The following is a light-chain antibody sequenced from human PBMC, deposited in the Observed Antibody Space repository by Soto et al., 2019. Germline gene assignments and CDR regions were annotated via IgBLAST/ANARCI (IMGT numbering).Light chain of an antibody. CDR2: DAS. J-gene: IGKJ1*01. CDR1: QSISNH. Sequence: DVQMTQSPSCLCESVEDRFIITCRASQSISNHLNWYQQKPGKAPKLLIFDASSLESGVPSSLSGRTSGTDFPLIISRMPPDDSATYYCQQYNTHSTFGHGTQVDI. V-gene: IGKV1-5*01. CDR3: QQYNTHST.